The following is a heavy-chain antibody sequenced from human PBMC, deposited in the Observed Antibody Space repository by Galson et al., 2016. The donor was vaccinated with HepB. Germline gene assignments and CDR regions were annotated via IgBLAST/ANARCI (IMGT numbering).Heavy chain of an antibody. CDR1: GFTFTRSA. D-gene: IGHD3-9*01. V-gene: IGHV1-58*01. J-gene: IGHJ3*02. CDR3: AALGPDFDWSYEAFDI. Sequence: SVKVSCKASGFTFTRSAVQWVRQARGQRLEWIGWIVVDSGSTNYAQRFQDRVTIIRDLATSTAYMELSSLRSEDTAVYYCAALGPDFDWSYEAFDIWGQGTMVTVFS. CDR2: IVVDSGST.